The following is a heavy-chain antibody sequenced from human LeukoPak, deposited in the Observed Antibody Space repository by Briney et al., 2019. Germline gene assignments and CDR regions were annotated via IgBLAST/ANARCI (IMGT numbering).Heavy chain of an antibody. Sequence: SETLSLTCTVSGGSVSSANNYWGWIRQTPGKGLEWIGTIYFSGTTYYNPSLKSRVTMSVDTSKNQFSLKLSSVTAADTAVYYCARDVGGYNYGYSLDYWGQGTLVSVSS. D-gene: IGHD5-18*01. J-gene: IGHJ4*02. V-gene: IGHV4-39*07. CDR2: IYFSGTT. CDR3: ARDVGGYNYGYSLDY. CDR1: GGSVSSANNY.